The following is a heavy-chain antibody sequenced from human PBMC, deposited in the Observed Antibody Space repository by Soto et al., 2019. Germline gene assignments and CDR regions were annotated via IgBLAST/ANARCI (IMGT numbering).Heavy chain of an antibody. CDR1: GGSISSGGYS. V-gene: IGHV4-30-2*01. J-gene: IGHJ4*02. CDR2: MYHSGST. D-gene: IGHD2-2*01. Sequence: QLQLQESGSGLVKPSQTLSLTCAVSGGSISSGGYSWSWIRQPPGKGLEWIGYMYHSGSTYYNPSLKRQVTTTIDRSKTQFCLKLSAVNAADTAVYYGARVPDYWGQGSLVTVSS. CDR3: ARVPDY.